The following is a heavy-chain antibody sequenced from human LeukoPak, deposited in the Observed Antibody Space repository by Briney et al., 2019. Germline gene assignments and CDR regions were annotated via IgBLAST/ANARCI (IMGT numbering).Heavy chain of an antibody. D-gene: IGHD2-15*01. Sequence: GGSLRLSCAASGFIFTSYTMNWVRKAPGKGLEWVSAISGSGGSTYYADSVKGRFTISRDNSKNTLYLQMNSLRAEDTAVYYCAKGLVVVVAPWFDPWGQGTLVTVSS. V-gene: IGHV3-23*01. J-gene: IGHJ5*02. CDR3: AKGLVVVVAPWFDP. CDR2: ISGSGGST. CDR1: GFIFTSYT.